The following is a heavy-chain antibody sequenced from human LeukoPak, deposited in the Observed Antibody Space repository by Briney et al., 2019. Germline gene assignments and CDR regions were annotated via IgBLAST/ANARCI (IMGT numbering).Heavy chain of an antibody. Sequence: GGSLRLSCGVSGFSFRSYEMNWVRQAPGKGLEWVSYITTSGDTIDYADSVKGRFTISRDNAKNSLYLQMNSLRDEDTAVYYCARDVEQWLVRVYYFDYWGQGTLVTVSS. D-gene: IGHD6-19*01. J-gene: IGHJ4*02. V-gene: IGHV3-48*03. CDR2: ITTSGDTI. CDR3: ARDVEQWLVRVYYFDY. CDR1: GFSFRSYE.